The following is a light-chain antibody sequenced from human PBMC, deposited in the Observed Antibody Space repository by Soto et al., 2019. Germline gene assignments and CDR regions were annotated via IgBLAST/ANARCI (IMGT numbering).Light chain of an antibody. Sequence: QSVLTQPPSVSGAPGQTVTISCTGSSSNIGAGFDVHWYQQHPGAAPKLLIYVNTNRPSGVPDRFSGSRSGSSASLAITGLQAEDEADYDCQSFDSSLVFGTGTKLTVL. CDR3: QSFDSSLV. CDR1: SSNIGAGFD. J-gene: IGLJ1*01. V-gene: IGLV1-40*01. CDR2: VNT.